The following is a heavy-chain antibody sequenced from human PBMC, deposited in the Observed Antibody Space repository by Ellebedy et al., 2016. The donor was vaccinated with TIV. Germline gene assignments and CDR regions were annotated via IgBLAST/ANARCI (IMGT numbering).Heavy chain of an antibody. D-gene: IGHD2-15*01. J-gene: IGHJ4*02. CDR2: INPDNGDT. CDR3: ARDRAGCSGDGCYSDFDF. V-gene: IGHV1-3*01. Sequence: AASVKVSCKASGYSFTTFTIHWVRQAPGQRPEWMGWINPDNGDTKHSQKFQARVTITRDTSVSTAYVELSSLRSADTAVYHCARDRAGCSGDGCYSDFDFWGQGTLVTVSS. CDR1: GYSFTTFT.